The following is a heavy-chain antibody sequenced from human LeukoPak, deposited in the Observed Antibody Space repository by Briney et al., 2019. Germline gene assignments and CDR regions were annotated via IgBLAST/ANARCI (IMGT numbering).Heavy chain of an antibody. J-gene: IGHJ3*01. Sequence: GGSLRLSCAASRFTFTAYWMGWVRQAPGKGLEWVANTKQDGSEKYYMDSVKGRFTISRDNAKNSLYLQMNSLRVEDTAVYFCARERNTAIVTAFDVWGQGTMVTVSS. CDR2: TKQDGSEK. CDR3: ARERNTAIVTAFDV. V-gene: IGHV3-7*01. CDR1: RFTFTAYW. D-gene: IGHD5-18*01.